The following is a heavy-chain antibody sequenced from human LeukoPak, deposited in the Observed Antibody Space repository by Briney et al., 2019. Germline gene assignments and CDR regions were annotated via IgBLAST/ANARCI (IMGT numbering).Heavy chain of an antibody. CDR3: ARVVAGRRFDP. J-gene: IGHJ5*02. V-gene: IGHV4-59*01. CDR1: GGSISSYY. D-gene: IGHD6-19*01. Sequence: PSETLSLTCTMSGGSISSYYWSWIRQTPGKGLEWIGDIYYSGSTNYNPSLKSRVTISVDTSKNQFSLKVNSVTAADTAVYYCARVVAGRRFDPWGQGTLVTVSS. CDR2: IYYSGST.